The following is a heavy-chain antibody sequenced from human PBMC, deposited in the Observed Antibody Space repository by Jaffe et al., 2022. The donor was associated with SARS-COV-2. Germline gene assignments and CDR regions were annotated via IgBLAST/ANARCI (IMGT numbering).Heavy chain of an antibody. J-gene: IGHJ5*02. CDR2: IYYSGST. CDR1: GGSISSGGYY. D-gene: IGHD3-10*01. CDR3: ARALFTMVRGDNPSNWFDP. Sequence: QVQLQESGPGLVKPSQTLSLTCTVSGGSISSGGYYWSWIRQHPGKGLEWIGYIYYSGSTYYNPSLKSRVTISVDTSKNQFSLKLSSVTAADTAVYYCARALFTMVRGDNPSNWFDPWGQGTLVTVSS. V-gene: IGHV4-31*03.